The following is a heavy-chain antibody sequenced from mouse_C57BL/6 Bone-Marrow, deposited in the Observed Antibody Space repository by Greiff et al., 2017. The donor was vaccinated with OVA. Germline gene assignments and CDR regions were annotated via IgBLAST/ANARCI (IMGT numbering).Heavy chain of an antibody. V-gene: IGHV1-81*01. Sequence: VQLQQSGAELARPGASVKLSCKASGYTFTSYGISWVKQRTGQGLEWIGEIYPRSGNTYYNEKFKGKATLTADKSSSPAYMELRSLTSEDSAVYFCARPLFRYAMDYWGQGTSVTVSS. CDR2: IYPRSGNT. J-gene: IGHJ4*01. CDR1: GYTFTSYG. D-gene: IGHD6-5*01. CDR3: ARPLFRYAMDY.